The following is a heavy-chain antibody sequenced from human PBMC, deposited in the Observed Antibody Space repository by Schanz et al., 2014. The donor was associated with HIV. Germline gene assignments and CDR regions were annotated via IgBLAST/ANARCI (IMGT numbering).Heavy chain of an antibody. CDR1: GYTFTNYG. V-gene: IGHV1-18*01. CDR3: ARGAAEMATMTPWRY. CDR2: ISGYNGKT. D-gene: IGHD5-12*01. Sequence: QVQLVQSGAEVKKPGASVTVSCKASGYTFTNYGINWVRQAPGQGLEWMGWISGYNGKTNYAQNLQGRVTMTTDTSTSTAYMDLRSLRSDDTAVYYCARGAAEMATMTPWRYWGQGTLVTVSS. J-gene: IGHJ4*02.